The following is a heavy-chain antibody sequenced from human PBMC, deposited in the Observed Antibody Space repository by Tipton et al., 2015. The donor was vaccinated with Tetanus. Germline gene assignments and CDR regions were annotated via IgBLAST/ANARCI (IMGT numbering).Heavy chain of an antibody. J-gene: IGHJ5*02. CDR1: GYSFNIYW. CDR2: IYPGDSDT. CDR3: ARLPKHYSASGST. V-gene: IGHV5-51*01. D-gene: IGHD3-10*01. Sequence: QSGAEVKKPGESLKISCKGSGYSFNIYWIAWVRQMPGKGLEWMGIIYPGDSDTRYSPSFQGQVTISADKSITTAYLQWTSLKPSDTAIYFCARLPKHYSASGSTWGQGTLVTVSS.